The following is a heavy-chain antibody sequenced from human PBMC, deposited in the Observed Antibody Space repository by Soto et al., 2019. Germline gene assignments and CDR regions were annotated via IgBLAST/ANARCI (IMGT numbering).Heavy chain of an antibody. D-gene: IGHD2-2*01. Sequence: QVQLQESGPGLVKPSQTLSLTCTVSGGSISSGGYYWSWIRQHPGKGLEWIGYIYYSGSTYYNPSLQSRVTITVDTSKNQVSLKLSSVTAADTAVYYCARGYCSSTSCYLGGGGYGMDVWGQGTTVTVSS. J-gene: IGHJ6*02. CDR3: ARGYCSSTSCYLGGGGYGMDV. CDR2: IYYSGST. CDR1: GGSISSGGYY. V-gene: IGHV4-31*03.